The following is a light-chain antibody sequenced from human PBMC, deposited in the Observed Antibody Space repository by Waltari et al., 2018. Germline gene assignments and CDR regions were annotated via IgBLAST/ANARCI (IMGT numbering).Light chain of an antibody. CDR3: TSYRSSSTYV. CDR1: SSDVGGYNY. J-gene: IGLJ1*01. Sequence: QSALTQSASVSGSPGQSITISCTGTSSDVGGYNYVSWYQQHPGKAPKLIIYGGTNRPSGVSHRFSGSKSGNTASLTISGLQADDEADYYCTSYRSSSTYVFGTGTKVTVL. V-gene: IGLV2-14*01. CDR2: GGT.